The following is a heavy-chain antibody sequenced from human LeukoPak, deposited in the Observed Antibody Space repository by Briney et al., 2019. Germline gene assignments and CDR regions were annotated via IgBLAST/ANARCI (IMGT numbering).Heavy chain of an antibody. CDR1: GGSISSYY. Sequence: SETLSLTCTVSGGSISSYYWSWIRQPPGKGLEWIGYIYYSGTTNYSPSLKSRVTISVDTSKNQFSLKLSSVTAADTAVYYCARGVYIAAAQYGYWGQGTLVTVSS. J-gene: IGHJ4*02. D-gene: IGHD6-13*01. CDR2: IYYSGTT. CDR3: ARGVYIAAAQYGY. V-gene: IGHV4-59*01.